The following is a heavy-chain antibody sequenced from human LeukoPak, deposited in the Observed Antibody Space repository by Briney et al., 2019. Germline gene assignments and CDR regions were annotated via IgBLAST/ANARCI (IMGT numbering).Heavy chain of an antibody. Sequence: GESLKISCKGSGYSFSNYWVGWVRQMPGKGLEWMGIIFPADSDTRYSPSLQGQVTISADKSISTAYLQWSSLKASDTAMYYCARLSDYWGQGTLVTVSS. CDR3: ARLSDY. J-gene: IGHJ4*02. CDR1: GYSFSNYW. V-gene: IGHV5-51*01. CDR2: IFPADSDT.